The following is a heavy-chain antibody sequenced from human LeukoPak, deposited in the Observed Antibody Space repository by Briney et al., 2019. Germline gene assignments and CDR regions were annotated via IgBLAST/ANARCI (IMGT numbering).Heavy chain of an antibody. Sequence: SGPTLVNPTQTLTLTCSFSGFSLSSSATGVGVGWIRQPPGKALEWVAIIYWDDDKRYSPSLETRVTITKDTSKNRVVLTLTNMDPVDTATYYCAHLPPGVIGAFDVWGHGTMVTVSS. J-gene: IGHJ3*01. CDR1: GFSLSSSATGVG. CDR2: IYWDDDK. CDR3: AHLPPGVIGAFDV. D-gene: IGHD3-10*01. V-gene: IGHV2-5*02.